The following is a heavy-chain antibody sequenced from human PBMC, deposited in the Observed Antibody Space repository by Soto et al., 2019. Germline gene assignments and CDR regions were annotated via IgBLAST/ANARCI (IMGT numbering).Heavy chain of an antibody. V-gene: IGHV1-3*01. CDR1: GYSFTSYA. CDR2: INAGNGNT. CDR3: ATDLGGWPDY. Sequence: ASVKVSCKASGYSFTSYAMHWVRQAPGQRLEWMGWINAGNGNTKYSQKCQVRVTITKDTSASTADMGLSSLRSEDTDVYYCATDLGGWPDYWGQGTLVTVSS. D-gene: IGHD2-15*01. J-gene: IGHJ4*02.